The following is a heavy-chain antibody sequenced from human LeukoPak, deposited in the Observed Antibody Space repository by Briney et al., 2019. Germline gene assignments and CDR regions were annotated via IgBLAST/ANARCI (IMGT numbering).Heavy chain of an antibody. D-gene: IGHD1-7*01. J-gene: IGHJ3*02. V-gene: IGHV1-69*05. CDR1: GGTFSSYA. CDR3: ARRAEVYNWNYADAFDI. CDR2: IIPIFGTA. Sequence: SVKVSCKASGGTFSSYAISWVRQAPGQGLEWMGRIIPIFGTANYAQKFRGRVTITTDESTSTAYMELSSLRSEDTAVYYCARRAEVYNWNYADAFDIWGQGTMVTVSS.